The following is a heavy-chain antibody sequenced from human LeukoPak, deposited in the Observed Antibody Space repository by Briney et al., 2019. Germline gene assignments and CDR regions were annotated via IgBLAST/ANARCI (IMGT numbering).Heavy chain of an antibody. J-gene: IGHJ3*02. CDR1: GYTFTTYD. D-gene: IGHD6-13*01. CDR3: ARSDTYIAADAFDI. CDR2: MNPNSGNT. V-gene: IGHV1-8*01. Sequence: ASVKVSCKASGYTFTTYDINWVRQASGRGLEWMGWMNPNSGNTGYAQEFQGRVTMTRDTSINTAYMELSSLRSDDTAVYYCARSDTYIAADAFDIWGQGTMVTVSP.